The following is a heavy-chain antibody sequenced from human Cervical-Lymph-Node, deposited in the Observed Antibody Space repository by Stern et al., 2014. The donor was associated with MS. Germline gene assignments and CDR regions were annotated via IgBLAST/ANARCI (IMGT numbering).Heavy chain of an antibody. D-gene: IGHD6-13*01. CDR2: INPSGGST. CDR3: ARGHGKYSSSIVAFDI. Sequence: QVQLVQSGAEVKKPGASVKVSCKASGYTFTSYYMHWVRQAPGQGLEWMGIINPSGGSTSYAQKFQGRVTMTRDTSTSTVYMELSSLRSEDTAVYYCARGHGKYSSSIVAFDIWGQGTMVTVSS. J-gene: IGHJ3*02. CDR1: GYTFTSYY. V-gene: IGHV1-46*01.